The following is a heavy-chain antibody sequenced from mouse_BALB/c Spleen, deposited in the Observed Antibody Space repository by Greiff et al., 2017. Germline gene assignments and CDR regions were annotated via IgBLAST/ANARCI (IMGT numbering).Heavy chain of an antibody. CDR2: IDPANGNT. CDR3: ARNYRYDNYYAMDY. J-gene: IGHJ4*01. V-gene: IGHV14-3*02. D-gene: IGHD2-14*01. CDR1: GFNIKDTY. Sequence: VHVKQSGAELVKPGASVKLSCTASGFNIKDTYMHWVKQRPEQGLEWIGRIDPANGNTKYDPKFQGKATITADTSSNTAYLQLSSLTSEDTAVYYCARNYRYDNYYAMDYWGQGTSVTVSS.